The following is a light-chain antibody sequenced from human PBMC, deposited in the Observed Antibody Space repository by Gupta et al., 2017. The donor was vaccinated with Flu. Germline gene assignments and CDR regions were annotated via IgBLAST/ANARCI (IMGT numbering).Light chain of an antibody. CDR1: QSVSSSY. V-gene: IGKV3-20*01. CDR3: QQYGSSPPWT. Sequence: TLSLSPGERATLSCRASQSVSSSYLAWYQQKPGQAPRLLIYGASSRDTGIPDRFSGSGSGTDFTLTISRLEPEDFAVYYCQQYGSSPPWTFGQGTKVEIK. J-gene: IGKJ1*01. CDR2: GAS.